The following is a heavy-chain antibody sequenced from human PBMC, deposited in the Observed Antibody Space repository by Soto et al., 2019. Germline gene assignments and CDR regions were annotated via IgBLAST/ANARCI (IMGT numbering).Heavy chain of an antibody. Sequence: GASVKVSCKASGYTFTSYYMHWVRQAPGQGLEWMGIINPSGGSTSYAQKFQGRVTMTRDTSTSTVYMELSSLRSEDTAVYYCARGDFSTMIVVVNRGGDDYWGQGTLVTVSS. V-gene: IGHV1-46*01. CDR3: ARGDFSTMIVVVNRGGDDY. CDR2: INPSGGST. CDR1: GYTFTSYY. J-gene: IGHJ4*02. D-gene: IGHD3-22*01.